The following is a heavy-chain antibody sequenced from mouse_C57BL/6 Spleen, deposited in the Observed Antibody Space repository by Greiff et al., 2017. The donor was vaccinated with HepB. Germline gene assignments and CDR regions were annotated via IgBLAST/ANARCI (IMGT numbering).Heavy chain of an antibody. Sequence: QVQLQQPGAELVKPGASVKLSCKASGYTFTSYWMHWVKQWPGQGLEWIGMIHPNSGSTNYNEKFKSKATLTVDKSSSTAYMQLSSLTSEESSVYYCANYYGSSYDYWGQGTTLTISS. CDR2: IHPNSGST. V-gene: IGHV1-64*01. CDR1: GYTFTSYW. J-gene: IGHJ2*01. D-gene: IGHD1-1*01. CDR3: ANYYGSSYDY.